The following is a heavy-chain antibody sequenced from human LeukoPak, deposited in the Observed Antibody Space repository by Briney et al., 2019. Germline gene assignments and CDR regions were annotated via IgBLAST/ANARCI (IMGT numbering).Heavy chain of an antibody. Sequence: GGSLRLSCAASGFTFSSYGMHWVRQAPGKGLEWVAVIWYDGSNKYYADSVKGRFTISRDNSKNTLYLQMNSLRAEDTAVYYCAKDKGIAAAPLDYMDVWGKGTTVTVSS. J-gene: IGHJ6*03. CDR3: AKDKGIAAAPLDYMDV. D-gene: IGHD6-13*01. CDR1: GFTFSSYG. V-gene: IGHV3-33*06. CDR2: IWYDGSNK.